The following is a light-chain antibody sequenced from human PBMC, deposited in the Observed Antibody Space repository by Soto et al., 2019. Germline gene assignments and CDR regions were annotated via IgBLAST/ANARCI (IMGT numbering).Light chain of an antibody. Sequence: DLQMTQSPSTLSASLGDRVTITCRASQSISDRLAWYQHKPGEAPKVLIFDASRLEAGVPSRFSGSGSGTEFSLTISSLQPDDLGYYYCQHYGYVWTFGQGTKVEI. CDR3: QHYGYVWT. J-gene: IGKJ1*01. V-gene: IGKV1-5*01. CDR1: QSISDR. CDR2: DAS.